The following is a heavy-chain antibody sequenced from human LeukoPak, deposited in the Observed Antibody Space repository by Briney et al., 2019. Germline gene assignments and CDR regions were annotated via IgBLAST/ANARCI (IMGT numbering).Heavy chain of an antibody. CDR3: ARHDYYGSGRDY. CDR2: MNPNSGNT. D-gene: IGHD3-10*01. CDR1: GYTFTRHD. J-gene: IGHJ4*02. V-gene: IGHV1-8*01. Sequence: ASVKVSCKASGYTFTRHDINWVRQAPGQGFEWMGWMNPNSGNTGYAQKFQGRVTMTRSTSTDTAYMELTSLRSDDTAVYYCARHDYYGSGRDYWGQGTLVTVSS.